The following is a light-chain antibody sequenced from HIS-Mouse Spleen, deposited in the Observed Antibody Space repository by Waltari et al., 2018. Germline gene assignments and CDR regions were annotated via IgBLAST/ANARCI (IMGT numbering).Light chain of an antibody. CDR2: EVS. J-gene: IGLJ1*01. CDR3: SSYTSSSTYV. Sequence: QSALTQPASVSGSPGQSITISCTGTISDVGGYNYVSWYQQHPGKAPTLMMYEVSNRSSGVFNRFLGFHACNTAFLGNFGLQAEDEADYYCSSYTSSSTYVFGTGTKVTVL. CDR1: ISDVGGYNY. V-gene: IGLV2-14*01.